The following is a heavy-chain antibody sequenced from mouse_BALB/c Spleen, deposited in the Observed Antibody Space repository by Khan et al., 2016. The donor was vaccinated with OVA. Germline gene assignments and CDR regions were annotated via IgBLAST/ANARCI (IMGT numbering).Heavy chain of an antibody. CDR3: TRWTYFTMDY. CDR1: GYIFTSYW. J-gene: IGHJ4*01. V-gene: IGHV1S22*01. CDR2: IYPGSGST. Sequence: LQQPGSELVRPGASVKLSCKASGYIFTSYWMHWVKQRPGQGLEWIGNIYPGSGSTKFDEKFKGKATLTIDTSSSTVYMQLSSLTSADSAVYYCTRWTYFTMDYWGQGTSVTVSS.